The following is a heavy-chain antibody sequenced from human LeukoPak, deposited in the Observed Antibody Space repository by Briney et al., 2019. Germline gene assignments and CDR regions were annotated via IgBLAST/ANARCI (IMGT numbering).Heavy chain of an antibody. J-gene: IGHJ4*02. CDR2: ISYDGTNK. V-gene: IGHV3-30*18. D-gene: IGHD2-15*01. CDR3: AKFWTGVAAAPAY. Sequence: GGALRLSCAASGFTFSRYGRHWVRQAPGKGLGWGAVISYDGTNKYYADSVKGRFTISRDNSKNTLYLQMNSLRTDDTAVYYCAKFWTGVAAAPAYWGQGTLVTVSS. CDR1: GFTFSRYG.